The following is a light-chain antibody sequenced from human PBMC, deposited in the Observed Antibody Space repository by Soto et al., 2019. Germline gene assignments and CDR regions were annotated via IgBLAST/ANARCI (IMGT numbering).Light chain of an antibody. CDR2: AAS. V-gene: IGKV1-27*01. J-gene: IGKJ3*01. CDR3: QKCNSAPFT. Sequence: DIQMTQSPSSLSASVGDRVTITCRASQGIDSYLAWYQQKPGEVPKLLIYAASTLQSGVPSRFSGSGSGTHFTLTISSLQPEDVATYYCQKCNSAPFTFGPGTKVDIK. CDR1: QGIDSY.